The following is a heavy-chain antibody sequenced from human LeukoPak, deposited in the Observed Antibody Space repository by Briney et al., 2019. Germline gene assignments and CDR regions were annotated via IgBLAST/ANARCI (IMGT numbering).Heavy chain of an antibody. V-gene: IGHV3-21*01. CDR3: ARESGVYCSGGSCYPGRDYYGMDV. CDR2: ISNSSSYI. CDR1: GFTFSSYS. D-gene: IGHD2-15*01. J-gene: IGHJ6*02. Sequence: GGSLRLSWAASGFTFSSYSMNWVRQAPGKGLEWVSSISNSSSYIYYADSVKGRFTISRDNAKNSLYLQMNSLRAGDTAVYYCARESGVYCSGGSCYPGRDYYGMDVWGQGTTVTVSS.